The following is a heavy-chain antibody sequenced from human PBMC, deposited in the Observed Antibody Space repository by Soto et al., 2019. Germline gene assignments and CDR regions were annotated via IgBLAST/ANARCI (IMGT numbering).Heavy chain of an antibody. Sequence: SETLSLTCTVSGGSISSYYWSWIRQPPGKGLEWIGYIYYSGSTNYNPSLKSRVTISVDTSKNQFSLKLSSVTAADTAVYYCARHPSGYQLPHLPSSVWFDPWGQGTLVTVSS. D-gene: IGHD2-2*01. V-gene: IGHV4-59*08. CDR2: IYYSGST. CDR3: ARHPSGYQLPHLPSSVWFDP. J-gene: IGHJ5*02. CDR1: GGSISSYY.